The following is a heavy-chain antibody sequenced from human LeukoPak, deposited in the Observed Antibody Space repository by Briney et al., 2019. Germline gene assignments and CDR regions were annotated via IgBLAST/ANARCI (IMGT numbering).Heavy chain of an antibody. J-gene: IGHJ4*02. CDR1: EFTFSDAW. CDR2: IKNKFNGETT. D-gene: IGHD2-8*02. Sequence: GGSLRLSCAASEFTFSDAWMNWVRQAPGKGLEWVGRIKNKFNGETTDYAAPVKGRFTISRDDSKKTLYLQMNSLKADDTAVYFCTTVTVCTGSSCPGAFDHWGQGTLVTVSS. CDR3: TTVTVCTGSSCPGAFDH. V-gene: IGHV3-15*01.